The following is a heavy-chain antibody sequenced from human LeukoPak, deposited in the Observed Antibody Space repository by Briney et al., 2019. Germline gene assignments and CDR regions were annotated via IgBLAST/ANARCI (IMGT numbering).Heavy chain of an antibody. V-gene: IGHV1-69*13. Sequence: EASVKVSCKASGGTFSSYAISWVRQAPGQGLEWMGGIIPIFGTANYAQKFQGRVTITADESTSTAYMELSSLRSGDTAVYYCAVGYSYGIFDYWGQGTLVTVSS. CDR1: GGTFSSYA. J-gene: IGHJ4*02. D-gene: IGHD5-18*01. CDR2: IIPIFGTA. CDR3: AVGYSYGIFDY.